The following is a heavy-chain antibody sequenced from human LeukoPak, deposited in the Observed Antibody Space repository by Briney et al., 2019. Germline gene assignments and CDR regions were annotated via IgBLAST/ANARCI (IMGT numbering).Heavy chain of an antibody. Sequence: SETLSLTCTVSGGSISGYFWSWIRQPPGKGLEWIGYIHYRGSTNYNPSLNSRVTISVDTSKNQFSLRLSSVTAADTAVYYCARYGITIVRGGKYYFDSWGQGTLVTVSS. CDR3: ARYGITIVRGGKYYFDS. D-gene: IGHD3-10*01. J-gene: IGHJ4*02. CDR1: GGSISGYF. V-gene: IGHV4-59*08. CDR2: IHYRGST.